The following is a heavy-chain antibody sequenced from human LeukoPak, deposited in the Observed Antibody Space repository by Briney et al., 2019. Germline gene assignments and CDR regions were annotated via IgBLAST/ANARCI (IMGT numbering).Heavy chain of an antibody. CDR2: ISSSSSYI. V-gene: IGHV3-21*01. CDR1: GFTFSSYS. Sequence: GGSLRLSCAASGFTFSSYSMNWVRQAPGKGLEWVSSISSSSSYIYYADSVKGRFTISRDNAKNSLYLQMNSLRAEDTAVYYCAREATDCTNGVCRGADAFDIWGQGTMVTVSS. D-gene: IGHD2-8*01. J-gene: IGHJ3*02. CDR3: AREATDCTNGVCRGADAFDI.